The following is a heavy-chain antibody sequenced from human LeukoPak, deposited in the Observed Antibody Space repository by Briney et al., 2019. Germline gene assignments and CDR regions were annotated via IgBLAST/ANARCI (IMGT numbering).Heavy chain of an antibody. V-gene: IGHV3-33*01. CDR2: IWYDGSNK. CDR3: ARDRGVVVPAAIPTRNWFDP. J-gene: IGHJ5*02. CDR1: GFTFSSYG. D-gene: IGHD2-2*02. Sequence: GGSLRLSCAASGFTFSSYGMHWVRQAPGKGLEWVAVIWYDGSNKYYADSVKGRFTISRDNSKNTLYLQMNSLRAEDTAVYYCARDRGVVVPAAIPTRNWFDPWGQGTLVTVSS.